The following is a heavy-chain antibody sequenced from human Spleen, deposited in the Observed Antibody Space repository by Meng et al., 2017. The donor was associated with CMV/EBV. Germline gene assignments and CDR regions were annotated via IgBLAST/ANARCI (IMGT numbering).Heavy chain of an antibody. CDR2: INWTGSRT. V-gene: IGHV3-20*04. D-gene: IGHD1-26*01. CDR1: GYSFTSYW. CDR3: ARTIGGSYYGGTDY. J-gene: IGHJ4*02. Sequence: SCKGSGYSFTSYWIGWVRQAPGKGLEWVSGINWTGSRTGYADSVKGRFTISRDNAKSSLFLQMNSLRAEDTAFYYCARTIGGSYYGGTDYWGQGTLVTVSS.